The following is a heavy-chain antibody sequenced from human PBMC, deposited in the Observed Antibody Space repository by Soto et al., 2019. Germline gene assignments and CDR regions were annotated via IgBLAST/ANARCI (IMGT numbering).Heavy chain of an antibody. D-gene: IGHD3-16*02. Sequence: SVTMCLTSTVAGGYLNGYYWIWIRQQTGKGLEWIGYVFYSGTTNYNPSLKSRVTMSVDTSKNQFSLNLTSVTAADTAMYYCARGPTRYYFDYWGRGSQVTVSS. CDR2: VFYSGTT. CDR1: GGYLNGYY. J-gene: IGHJ4*02. CDR3: ARGPTRYYFDY. V-gene: IGHV4-59*08.